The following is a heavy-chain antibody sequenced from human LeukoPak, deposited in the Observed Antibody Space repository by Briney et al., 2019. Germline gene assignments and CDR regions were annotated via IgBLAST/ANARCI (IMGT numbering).Heavy chain of an antibody. CDR2: IKCDGSEK. Sequence: GGSLRLSCAASGFTFSSSWMHWVCQAPEEGLEWVADIKCDGSEKYYVDSVKGRFTISRDNAKNSLYLQMNSLRAEDMALYYCAKGYDSSGYFPDYWGQGTLVTVSS. CDR3: AKGYDSSGYFPDY. D-gene: IGHD3-22*01. J-gene: IGHJ4*02. V-gene: IGHV3-52*01. CDR1: GFTFSSSW.